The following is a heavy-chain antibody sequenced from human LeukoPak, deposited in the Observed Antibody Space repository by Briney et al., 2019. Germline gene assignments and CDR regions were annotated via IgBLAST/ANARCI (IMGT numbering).Heavy chain of an antibody. CDR2: ISYHGTNK. V-gene: IGHV3-30*03. CDR1: GFTFSSYG. Sequence: GGSLRLSCAASGFTFSSYGMHWVRQAPGKGLEWVAVISYHGTNKYYADSVKGRFTISRDNSKNTVNLQMNSLRAEDTAVYYCAFYRGAHSYFAYWGQGTLVTVSS. CDR3: AFYRGAHSYFAY. J-gene: IGHJ4*02. D-gene: IGHD2/OR15-2a*01.